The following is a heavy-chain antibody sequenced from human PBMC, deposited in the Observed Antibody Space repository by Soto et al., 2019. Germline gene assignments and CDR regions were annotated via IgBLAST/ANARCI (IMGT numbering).Heavy chain of an antibody. V-gene: IGHV3-48*02. CDR3: ASFVLMVYAIGANYYYGMDV. D-gene: IGHD2-8*01. CDR1: GFTFSSYS. J-gene: IGHJ6*02. Sequence: GGSLRLSCAASGFTFSSYSMNWVRQAPGKGLGWISYISSSSSTIYYADSVKGRFAISRDNAKNSLYLQMNSLRDEDTAVYYCASFVLMVYAIGANYYYGMDVWGQRPTVTVSS. CDR2: ISSSSSTI.